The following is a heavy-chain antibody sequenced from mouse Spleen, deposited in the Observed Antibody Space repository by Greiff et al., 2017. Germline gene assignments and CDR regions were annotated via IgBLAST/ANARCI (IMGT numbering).Heavy chain of an antibody. CDR3: ARKETEGYFDV. CDR1: GFTFSSYG. J-gene: IGHJ1*01. V-gene: IGHV5-6*02. Sequence: DVMLVESGGDLVKPGGSLKLSCAASGFTFSSYGMSWVRQTPDKRLEWVATISSGGSYTYYPDSVKGRFTISRDNAKNTLYLQMSSLKSEDTAMYYCARKETEGYFDVWGAGTTVTVSS. CDR2: ISSGGSYT.